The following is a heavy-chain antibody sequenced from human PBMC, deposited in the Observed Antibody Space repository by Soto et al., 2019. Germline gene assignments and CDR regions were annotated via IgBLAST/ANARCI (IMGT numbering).Heavy chain of an antibody. J-gene: IGHJ6*02. CDR2: ISGSSRYI. Sequence: PGGSLRLSCAASGFTFSSYSMNWVRQAPGKGLEWVSSISGSSRYIYYTDSVKGRFTISRDNTKKSLYLQINSLRAEDTAVYYCARDRLVAATSAPPYCYYGMDVWGRGTTVTVSS. CDR1: GFTFSSYS. D-gene: IGHD2-15*01. V-gene: IGHV3-21*01. CDR3: ARDRLVAATSAPPYCYYGMDV.